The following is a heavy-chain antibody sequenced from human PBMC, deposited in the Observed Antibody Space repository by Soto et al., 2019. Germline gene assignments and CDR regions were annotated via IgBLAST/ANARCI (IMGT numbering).Heavy chain of an antibody. J-gene: IGHJ4*02. CDR3: ARVWGNWYDGYFDY. CDR1: GYTFTNHD. CDR2: MNPTSGDT. D-gene: IGHD1-1*01. V-gene: IGHV1-8*01. Sequence: QVQLVQSGAEVKKPGASVKVACKASGYTFTNHDINWVRQATGQGFEWRGLMNPTSGDTGYSQNSQDRFTMTRDTATRTAYMELSSLRSEDTADYYCARVWGNWYDGYFDYGGQGSVVTVSS.